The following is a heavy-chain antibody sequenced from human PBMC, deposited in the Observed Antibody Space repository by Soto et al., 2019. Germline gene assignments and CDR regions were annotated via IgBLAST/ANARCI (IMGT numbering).Heavy chain of an antibody. J-gene: IGHJ6*03. Sequence: GSGPTLVNPPQTLTLTCPLSGFSLSTSGMCVSWIRQPPGKALEWLARIDWDDDKYYSTSLKTRLTISKDTSKNQVVLTMTNMDPVDTATYYCARDYSRQNYYMDVWGKGTTVTVSS. CDR1: GFSLSTSGMC. V-gene: IGHV2-70*11. CDR3: ARDYSRQNYYMDV. CDR2: IDWDDDK. D-gene: IGHD6-13*01.